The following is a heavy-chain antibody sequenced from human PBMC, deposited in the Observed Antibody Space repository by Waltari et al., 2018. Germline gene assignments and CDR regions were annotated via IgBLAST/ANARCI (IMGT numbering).Heavy chain of an antibody. CDR1: GFTFDDYA. D-gene: IGHD2-2*01. CDR2: SSWNSGRI. J-gene: IGHJ3*02. V-gene: IGHV3-9*01. Sequence: EVQLVESGGGLVQPGRSLRLSCAASGFTFDDYAMHWVRQAPGKGLEWVSGSSWNSGRIGAAASVKCVFTISRDNAKNSLYLQMNSLRAEDTALYYCAKAKGYARLVPDDFDIWGEGTMVTVSS. CDR3: AKAKGYARLVPDDFDI.